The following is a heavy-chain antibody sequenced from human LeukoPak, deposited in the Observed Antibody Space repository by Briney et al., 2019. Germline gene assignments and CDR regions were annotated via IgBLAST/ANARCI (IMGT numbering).Heavy chain of an antibody. CDR2: IYYSGST. Sequence: SETLSLTCTVSGGSISSYYWSWIRQPPGKGLEWIGYIYYSGSTNYNPSLKSRVTISVDTSKNQFSLKLSSVTAADTAAYYCAREHGSYVPYWGQGTLVTVSS. CDR1: GGSISSYY. V-gene: IGHV4-59*01. D-gene: IGHD1-26*01. J-gene: IGHJ4*02. CDR3: AREHGSYVPY.